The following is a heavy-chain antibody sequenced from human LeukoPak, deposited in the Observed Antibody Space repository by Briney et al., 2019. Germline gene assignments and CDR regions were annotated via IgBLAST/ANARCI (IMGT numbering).Heavy chain of an antibody. CDR3: ARGTYDSSGYYPRPFGY. J-gene: IGHJ4*02. V-gene: IGHV4-61*01. CDR1: GGSVSSGSYY. CDR2: IYYSGST. D-gene: IGHD3-22*01. Sequence: SETLSLTCTVSGGSVSSGSYYWSWIRQPPGKGLEWIGYIYYSGSTNYNPSLKSRVTISVDTSKNQFSLKLSSVTAADTAVYYCARGTYDSSGYYPRPFGYWGQGTLVTVSS.